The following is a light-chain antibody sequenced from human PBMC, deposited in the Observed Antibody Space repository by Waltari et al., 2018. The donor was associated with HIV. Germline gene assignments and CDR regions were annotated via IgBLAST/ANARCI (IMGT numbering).Light chain of an antibody. CDR1: QSVSSY. CDR3: QQRSNWPPG. V-gene: IGKV3-11*01. Sequence: IVLTQSPATLSLSPGERPTLSCRASQSVSSYLACYQQKPGQAPRLLIYDAANRATGIPARFSGSGSGTDFTLTISSLEPEDFAVYYCQQRSNWPPGFGQGTRLEIK. J-gene: IGKJ5*01. CDR2: DAA.